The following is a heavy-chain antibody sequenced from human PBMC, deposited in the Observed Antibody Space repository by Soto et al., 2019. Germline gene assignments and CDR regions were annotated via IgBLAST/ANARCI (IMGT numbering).Heavy chain of an antibody. V-gene: IGHV4-34*12. CDR1: GGSFSDYF. CDR3: ARPHYDSNTFYYFFDY. D-gene: IGHD3-22*01. J-gene: IGHJ4*02. Sequence: QVQLQQWGAGLLKPSETLSLTCAVYGGSFSDYFWSWIRQPPGKGLEWIGEIFHGGSTNYSPSLKSRVTISVDTSKNQFSLELSSVTAADSAVYYCARPHYDSNTFYYFFDYWGQGTLVTVSS. CDR2: IFHGGST.